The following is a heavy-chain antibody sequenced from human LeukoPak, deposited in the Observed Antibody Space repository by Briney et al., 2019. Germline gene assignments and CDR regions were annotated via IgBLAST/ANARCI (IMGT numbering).Heavy chain of an antibody. CDR2: IRSKAYGGTT. Sequence: PGGSLRLSCAASGFTFSSYAMSWVRQVPGKGLEWVGFIRSKAYGGTTEDAASVKGRFTISRDDSRSITYLQMNSLKIEDTAVYYCTREYDSSGYYWVDHWGQGTLVTVSS. CDR1: GFTFSSYA. D-gene: IGHD3-22*01. V-gene: IGHV3-49*04. CDR3: TREYDSSGYYWVDH. J-gene: IGHJ5*02.